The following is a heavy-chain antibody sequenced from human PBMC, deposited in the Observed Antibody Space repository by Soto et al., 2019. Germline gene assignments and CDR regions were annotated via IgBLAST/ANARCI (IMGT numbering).Heavy chain of an antibody. CDR3: ARDRDILTGWAGYYYYYGMDV. J-gene: IGHJ6*02. Sequence: GGSLRLSCAASGFTFSSYSMNWVRQAPGKGLEWVSYISSSSSTIYYADSVKGRFTISRDNAKNSLYLQMNSLRDEDTAVYYCARDRDILTGWAGYYYYYGMDVWGQGTTVTVSS. D-gene: IGHD3-9*01. CDR2: ISSSSSTI. CDR1: GFTFSSYS. V-gene: IGHV3-48*02.